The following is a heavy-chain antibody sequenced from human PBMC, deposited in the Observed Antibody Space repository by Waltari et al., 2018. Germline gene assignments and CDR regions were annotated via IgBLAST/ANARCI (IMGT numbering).Heavy chain of an antibody. D-gene: IGHD3-3*01. CDR1: GFTFSRYG. CDR2: IRYDGSNK. Sequence: QVQLVESGGGVVQPGGSLRLSCAASGFTFSRYGMHWVRQAPGKGLEWVAFIRYDGSNKYYADSVKGRFTISRDNSKNTLYLQMNSLRAEDTAVYYCAKPRRNYDFWSAFQHWGQGTLVTVSS. J-gene: IGHJ1*01. V-gene: IGHV3-30*02. CDR3: AKPRRNYDFWSAFQH.